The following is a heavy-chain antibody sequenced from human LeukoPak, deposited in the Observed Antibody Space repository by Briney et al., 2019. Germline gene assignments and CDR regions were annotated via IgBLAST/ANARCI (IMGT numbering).Heavy chain of an antibody. CDR2: IYYSGST. D-gene: IGHD3-22*01. J-gene: IGHJ5*02. Sequence: SETLSLTCTVTGGSISSYYWSWIRQPPGKGLEWIGYIYYSGSTNYNPSLKSRVTISVDTSKNQFSLKLSSVTAADTAVYYCAALVVVSQGEFWLDPWGQGTLVTVSS. CDR3: AALVVVSQGEFWLDP. CDR1: GGSISSYY. V-gene: IGHV4-59*01.